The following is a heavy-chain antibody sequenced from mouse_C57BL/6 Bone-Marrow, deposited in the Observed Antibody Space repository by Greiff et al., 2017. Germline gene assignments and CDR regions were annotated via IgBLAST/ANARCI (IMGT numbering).Heavy chain of an antibody. CDR3: ARSGVAWFAY. CDR1: GYTFTSYG. CDR2: IYPRSGNT. J-gene: IGHJ3*01. Sequence: QVQLQPSGAELARPGASVTLSCKASGYTFTSYGISWVKQRTGQGLEWIGEIYPRSGNTYYNEKFKGKATLTAAKSSSTAYMELRSLTSEDSAVYFCARSGVAWFAYWGEGTLVTVSA. V-gene: IGHV1-81*01.